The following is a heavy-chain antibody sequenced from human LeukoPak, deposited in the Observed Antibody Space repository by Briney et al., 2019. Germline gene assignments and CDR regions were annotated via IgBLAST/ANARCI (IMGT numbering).Heavy chain of an antibody. D-gene: IGHD4-17*01. V-gene: IGHV3-53*01. CDR1: GFPVISNY. J-gene: IGHJ3*02. Sequence: GGSLRLSCAASGFPVISNYMCWVRQAPGKGLEWVSLIYSGGSTYYADSVRGRFTISRDNSKNTLCLQMNSLRAEDTAVYYCATTRYDAFDIWGQGTMVTVSS. CDR2: IYSGGST. CDR3: ATTRYDAFDI.